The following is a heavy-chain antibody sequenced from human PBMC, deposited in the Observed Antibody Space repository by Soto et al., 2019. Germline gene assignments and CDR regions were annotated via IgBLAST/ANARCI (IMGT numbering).Heavy chain of an antibody. Sequence: GGSLRLSCAASGFTFSDYYMSWIRQAPGKGLQYFSYISHSGDYTDYTDSVKGRFTISRDNAKNSLYLQMNSLRAEDTAMYYCARVTADRTFDYWGQGALVTVSS. CDR1: GFTFSDYY. V-gene: IGHV3-11*06. CDR2: ISHSGDYT. J-gene: IGHJ4*02. CDR3: ARVTADRTFDY. D-gene: IGHD6-13*01.